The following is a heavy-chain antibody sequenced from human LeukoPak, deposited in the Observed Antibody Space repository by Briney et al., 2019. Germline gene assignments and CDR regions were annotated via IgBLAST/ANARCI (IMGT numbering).Heavy chain of an antibody. CDR2: IYHSGST. CDR1: GGSISSGYY. Sequence: SETLSLTCTVSGGSISSGYYWGWIRPPPGKGLEWIGSIYHSGSTYYNPSLKSRVTISVDTSKNQFSLKLSSVTAADTAVYYCARDWEWFGESRYYYYYMDVWGKGTTVTVSS. CDR3: ARDWEWFGESRYYYYYMDV. D-gene: IGHD3-10*01. J-gene: IGHJ6*03. V-gene: IGHV4-38-2*02.